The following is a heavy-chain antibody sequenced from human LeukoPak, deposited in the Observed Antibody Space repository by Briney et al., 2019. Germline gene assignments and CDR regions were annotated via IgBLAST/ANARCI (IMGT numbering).Heavy chain of an antibody. J-gene: IGHJ6*04. CDR1: GFTFSRSE. CDR2: ISSSGSAR. Sequence: PGGSLRLSCPASGFTFSRSEMNWARKAPGKGLEWVSYISSSGSARYYVDSVKGRFSSSRDNAMNSLYLQMNSLRAEDTAVYYCAELGITMIGGVWGKGTTVTISS. V-gene: IGHV3-48*03. CDR3: AELGITMIGGV. D-gene: IGHD3-10*02.